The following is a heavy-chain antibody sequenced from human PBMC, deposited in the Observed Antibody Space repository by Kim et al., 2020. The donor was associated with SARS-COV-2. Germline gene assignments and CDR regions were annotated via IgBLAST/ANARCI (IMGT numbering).Heavy chain of an antibody. CDR1: GFTFSSYA. V-gene: IGHV3-23*01. CDR3: AKDLGSGWSDYYYYGMDV. D-gene: IGHD6-19*01. CDR2: ISGSGGST. Sequence: GGSLRLSCAASGFTFSSYAMSWVRQAPGKGLEWVSAISGSGGSTYYADSVKGRFTISRDNSKNTLYLQMNSLRAEDTAVYYCAKDLGSGWSDYYYYGMDVWGQGTTVTVSS. J-gene: IGHJ6*02.